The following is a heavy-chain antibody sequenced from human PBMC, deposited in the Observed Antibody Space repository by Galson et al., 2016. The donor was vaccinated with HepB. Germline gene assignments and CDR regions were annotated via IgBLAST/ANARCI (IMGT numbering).Heavy chain of an antibody. CDR2: IPPSGGSP. D-gene: IGHD3-16*01. Sequence: SVKVSCKASGCTFTSYYIHWARQAPGQGLEWMGIIPPSGGSPTYAQKFQGRVTMTRDTSTSTVYMELSSLRSEDTAVYYCARGRAGEWDGMDVWGQGTTVTVS. J-gene: IGHJ6*02. CDR3: ARGRAGEWDGMDV. CDR1: GCTFTSYY. V-gene: IGHV1-46*01.